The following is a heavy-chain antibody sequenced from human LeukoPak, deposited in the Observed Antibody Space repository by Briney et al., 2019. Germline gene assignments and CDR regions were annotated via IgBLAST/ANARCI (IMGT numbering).Heavy chain of an antibody. CDR2: ISAYNGNT. D-gene: IGHD2-21*02. CDR3: ARDYCGGDCFPDY. V-gene: IGHV1-18*01. J-gene: IGHJ4*02. Sequence: ASVKVSCKASGYTFSSYGISWVRQAPGQGPEWMGWISAYNGNTKYAQRLQGRVTMTTDTSTSTAYMELSRLRSDDTTVYYCARDYCGGDCFPDYWGQGTLVTVSS. CDR1: GYTFSSYG.